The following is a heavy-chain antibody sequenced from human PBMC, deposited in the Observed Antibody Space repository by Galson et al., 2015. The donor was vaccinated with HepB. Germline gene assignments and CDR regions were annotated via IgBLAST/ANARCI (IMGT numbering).Heavy chain of an antibody. CDR3: ARHWGGIAAAGDWYFDL. Sequence: QSGAEVKKPGESLKISCKGSGYTFTTYWIGWVRQMPGKGLEWMGIIYPGDSDTKYSPSFQGQVTISADKSISTAYLQWSSLKASDTAMYYCARHWGGIAAAGDWYFDLWGRGTLVTVSS. CDR1: GYTFTTYW. CDR2: IYPGDSDT. J-gene: IGHJ2*01. V-gene: IGHV5-51*01. D-gene: IGHD6-13*01.